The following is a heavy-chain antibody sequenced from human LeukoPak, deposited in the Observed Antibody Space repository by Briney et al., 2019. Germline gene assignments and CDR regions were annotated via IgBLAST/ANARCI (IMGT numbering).Heavy chain of an antibody. CDR3: ARVVCTGGSCFQNDY. V-gene: IGHV3-48*03. D-gene: IGHD2-15*01. J-gene: IGHJ4*02. CDR2: INSGATSE. Sequence: GGSLRLSCTASGFIFSNFEMNWVRQAPGKGLQWLAYINSGATSEYYADSVKGRITISRDNAKNSLYLQMNSLRVQDTAIYYCARVVCTGGSCFQNDYWGQGILVTVSS. CDR1: GFIFSNFE.